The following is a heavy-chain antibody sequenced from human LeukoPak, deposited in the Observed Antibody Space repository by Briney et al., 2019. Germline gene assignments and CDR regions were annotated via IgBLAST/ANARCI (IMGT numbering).Heavy chain of an antibody. CDR1: GFPLSSYA. CDR3: ARGGWDYYDSSGSSFQH. CDR2: TSSSDAGT. J-gene: IGHJ1*01. Sequence: GGSLRLSCAAFGFPLSSYAMSWVRQAPGKGLEWVSATSSSDAGTYHADSVKGRFTISRDNAKNSLYLQMNSLRAEDTAVYYCARGGWDYYDSSGSSFQHWGQGTLVTVSS. D-gene: IGHD3-22*01. V-gene: IGHV3-23*01.